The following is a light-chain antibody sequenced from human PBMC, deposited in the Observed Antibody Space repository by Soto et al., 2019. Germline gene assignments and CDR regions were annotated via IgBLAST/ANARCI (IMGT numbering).Light chain of an antibody. J-gene: IGKJ1*01. CDR2: GAS. CDR3: QQSYSTPWS. Sequence: EIQMTPSPSSLSAYVGDRVTITCRASQTISNYLNWYQQKPGKAPKLLIYGASSLQSGVPSRFSGSGSGTDFTVTISSLQPEDFATYYCQQSYSTPWSFGQGTRVDIK. CDR1: QTISNY. V-gene: IGKV1-39*01.